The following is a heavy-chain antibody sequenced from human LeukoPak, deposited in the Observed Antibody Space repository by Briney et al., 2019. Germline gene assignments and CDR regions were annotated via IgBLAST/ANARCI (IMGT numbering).Heavy chain of an antibody. CDR1: GDSVRTNNYY. Sequence: PSETLSLTCTVSGDSVRTNNYYWSWIRQPPGEGLEWIGYIHYSGNTNYNTSLKSRVTISVDTSKSQFSLKLSSVTAADTAVYYCARLTRRNGNYFENWGQGTLVTVSS. J-gene: IGHJ4*02. CDR2: IHYSGNT. CDR3: ARLTRRNGNYFEN. V-gene: IGHV4-61*01. D-gene: IGHD1-1*01.